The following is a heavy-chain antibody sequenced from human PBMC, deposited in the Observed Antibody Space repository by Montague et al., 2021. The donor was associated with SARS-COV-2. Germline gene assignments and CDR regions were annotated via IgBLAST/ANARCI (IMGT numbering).Heavy chain of an antibody. J-gene: IGHJ5*02. D-gene: IGHD6-13*01. CDR2: IYDSGTT. Sequence: SETLSLTCSVSGGSVNSGKYYWTWIRQPPGKRLEWIGYIYDSGTTNYGPSLKRRVTMSLDRAKNQFSLNLRSLTAADTAVYYCARGYISTWFFNYFDPWGQGVLVTVSS. CDR3: ARGYISTWFFNYFDP. CDR1: GGSVNSGKYY. V-gene: IGHV4-61*01.